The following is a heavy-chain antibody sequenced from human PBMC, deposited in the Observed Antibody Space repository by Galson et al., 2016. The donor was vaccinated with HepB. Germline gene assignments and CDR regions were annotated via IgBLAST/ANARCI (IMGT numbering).Heavy chain of an antibody. D-gene: IGHD4-17*01. J-gene: IGHJ3*01. Sequence: SVKVSCKASGYTFTSYGVNWVRQAPGQGLEWMGWISAYNGNTHYSQKLQGRVSMTTDTSTSTAYMELTSLRSDDTAVYYCARAGVGDYDTVDLWGQGTMVTASS. CDR1: GYTFTSYG. CDR2: ISAYNGNT. CDR3: ARAGVGDYDTVDL. V-gene: IGHV1-18*01.